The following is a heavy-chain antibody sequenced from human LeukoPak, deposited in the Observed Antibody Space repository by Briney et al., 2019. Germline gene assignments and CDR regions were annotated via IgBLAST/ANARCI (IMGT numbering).Heavy chain of an antibody. J-gene: IGHJ4*02. V-gene: IGHV4-34*01. CDR2: INHSGST. D-gene: IGHD6-6*01. CDR1: GGSFSGYY. CDR3: ARARGVRAARPPYYFDY. Sequence: SETLSLTCAAYGGSFSGYYWSWIRQPPGKGPEWIGEINHSGSTNYNPSLKSRVTISVDTSKNQFSLKLSSVTAADTAVYYCARARGVRAARPPYYFDYWGQGTPVTVSS.